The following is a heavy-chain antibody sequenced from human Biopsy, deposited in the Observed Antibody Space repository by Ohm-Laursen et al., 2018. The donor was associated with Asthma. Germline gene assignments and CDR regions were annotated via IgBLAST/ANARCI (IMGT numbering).Heavy chain of an antibody. Sequence: SLRLSCAASGFTFRSYAMHWVRQAPGKGLEWVANIKEDGSEKNYVDSEKGRFTISRDNGKNSLYLQMNSLRAEDTAVYYCARDSYSSGLYDDFESWGQGTLVTVSS. CDR1: GFTFRSYA. CDR2: IKEDGSEK. CDR3: ARDSYSSGLYDDFES. J-gene: IGHJ4*02. D-gene: IGHD6-19*01. V-gene: IGHV3-7*05.